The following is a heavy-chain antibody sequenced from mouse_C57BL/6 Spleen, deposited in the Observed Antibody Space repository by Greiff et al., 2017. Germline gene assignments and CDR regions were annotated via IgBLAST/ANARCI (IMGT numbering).Heavy chain of an antibody. J-gene: IGHJ2*01. V-gene: IGHV1-80*01. CDR3: ARGAPYYYGSRKGYYFDY. CDR1: GYAFSSYW. Sequence: VQLQQSGAELVKPGASVKISCKASGYAFSSYWMHWVKQRPGQGLEWIGQIYPGDGDTNYNGKFKGKATLTADKSSSPAYMQLSSLTSEDSAVYFCARGAPYYYGSRKGYYFDYWGQGTTLTVSS. D-gene: IGHD1-1*01. CDR2: IYPGDGDT.